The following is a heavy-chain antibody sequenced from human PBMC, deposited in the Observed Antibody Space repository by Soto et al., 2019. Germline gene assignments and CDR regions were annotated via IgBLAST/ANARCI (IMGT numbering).Heavy chain of an antibody. V-gene: IGHV1-69*13. J-gene: IGHJ6*02. CDR1: GGTFSSYA. CDR2: IIPIFGTA. CDR3: ARELDGIDV. Sequence: GASVKVPCKASGGTFSSYAINWVRQAPGQGLEWMGGIIPIFGTANYAQKFQGRVTITADESTSTAYMELSSLRSEYTAVYYCARELDGIDVWGQGTTVTVSS.